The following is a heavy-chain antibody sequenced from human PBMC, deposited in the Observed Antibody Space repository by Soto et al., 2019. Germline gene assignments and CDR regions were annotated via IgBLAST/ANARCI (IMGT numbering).Heavy chain of an antibody. D-gene: IGHD3-22*01. Sequence: VQLVQSGAEVKRPGASVKISCKASGDTLSTYYMHWARRAPGQGLEWMGIINPRSGKTNYPQKFQGRVTMTRDTSTTTVYMELSTLRSEDTAMYYCARGVGYSDSSGYPFDYWGQGTLVTVSS. CDR1: GDTLSTYY. CDR2: INPRSGKT. J-gene: IGHJ4*02. CDR3: ARGVGYSDSSGYPFDY. V-gene: IGHV1-46*03.